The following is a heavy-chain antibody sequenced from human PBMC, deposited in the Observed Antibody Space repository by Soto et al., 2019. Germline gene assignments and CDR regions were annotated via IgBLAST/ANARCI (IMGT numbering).Heavy chain of an antibody. Sequence: GGSLRLSCAASGFTFSSYGMHWVRQAPGKGLEWVAVISYDGSNKYYADSVKGRVTISRDNSKNTLYLQMNSLRAEDTAVYYCAKDSFHPTYYYYGMDVWGQGTTVSVSS. J-gene: IGHJ6*02. CDR2: ISYDGSNK. V-gene: IGHV3-30*18. CDR3: AKDSFHPTYYYYGMDV. CDR1: GFTFSSYG.